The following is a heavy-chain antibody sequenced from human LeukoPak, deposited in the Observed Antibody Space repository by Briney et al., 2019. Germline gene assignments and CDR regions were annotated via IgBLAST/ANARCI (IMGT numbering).Heavy chain of an antibody. CDR3: AISPGYGTSGY. CDR1: GFTFDDYA. CDR2: ISWNSGSI. J-gene: IGHJ4*02. V-gene: IGHV3-9*01. Sequence: QSGGSLRLSCAASGFTFDDYAMHWVRQAPGKGLEWVSGISWNSGSIGYADSVKGRFTISRDNAKNSLYLQMNSLRAEDTAVYHCAISPGYGTSGYWGQGTLVTVSS. D-gene: IGHD1-14*01.